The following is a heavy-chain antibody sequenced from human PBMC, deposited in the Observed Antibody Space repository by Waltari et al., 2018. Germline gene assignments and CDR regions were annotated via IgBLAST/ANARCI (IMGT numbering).Heavy chain of an antibody. Sequence: QVQLVQSGAEVKKPGSSVKVSCKASGGTFSSYAISWVRQAPGQGLEWMGGSIPIFGTANYAQKFQGRVTITTDESTSTAYMELSSLRSEDTAVYYCARSHIVATIVDWYFDLWGRGTLVTVSS. D-gene: IGHD5-12*01. CDR2: SIPIFGTA. CDR1: GGTFSSYA. V-gene: IGHV1-69*05. CDR3: ARSHIVATIVDWYFDL. J-gene: IGHJ2*01.